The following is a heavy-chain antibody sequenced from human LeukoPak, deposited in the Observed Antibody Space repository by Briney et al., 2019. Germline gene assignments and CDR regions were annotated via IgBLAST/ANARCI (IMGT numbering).Heavy chain of an antibody. J-gene: IGHJ4*02. V-gene: IGHV1-46*01. CDR3: ARPLTGYYFDY. Sequence: ASVKVSCKASGYTFTSYYIHWVRQAPGQGLEWIGIINPSGGSTGYAQKFQGRVTMTRDTSTSTVNMELSRLRSEDTAVYYCARPLTGYYFDYWGQGTLVTVSS. CDR1: GYTFTSYY. D-gene: IGHD7-27*01. CDR2: INPSGGST.